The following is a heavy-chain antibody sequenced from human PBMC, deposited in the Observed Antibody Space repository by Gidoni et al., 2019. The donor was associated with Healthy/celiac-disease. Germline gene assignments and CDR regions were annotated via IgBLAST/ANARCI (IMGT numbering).Heavy chain of an antibody. J-gene: IGHJ4*02. Sequence: QVQLQESGPGLVKPSQTLSLTCTVSGGPICSGGYYWSWIRQHPGKGLEWIGYIYYSGSTYYNPSLKSRVTISVDTSKNQFSLKLSSVTAADTAVYYCARGYCSGGSCYLGDYWGQGTLVTVSS. CDR1: GGPICSGGYY. V-gene: IGHV4-31*03. CDR2: IYYSGST. CDR3: ARGYCSGGSCYLGDY. D-gene: IGHD2-15*01.